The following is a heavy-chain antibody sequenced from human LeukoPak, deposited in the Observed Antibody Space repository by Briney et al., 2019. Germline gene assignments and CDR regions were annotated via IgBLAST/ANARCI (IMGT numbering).Heavy chain of an antibody. J-gene: IGHJ6*03. CDR3: ARDLAARLSGYYYMDV. V-gene: IGHV1-69*05. CDR1: GGTFSSYA. D-gene: IGHD6-6*01. Sequence: GASVKVSCKASGGTFSSYAISWVRQAPGQGLEWMGGFIPIFGTANYAQKFQGRVTITTDESTSTAYMELSSLRSEDTAVYYCARDLAARLSGYYYMDVWGKGTTVTVSS. CDR2: FIPIFGTA.